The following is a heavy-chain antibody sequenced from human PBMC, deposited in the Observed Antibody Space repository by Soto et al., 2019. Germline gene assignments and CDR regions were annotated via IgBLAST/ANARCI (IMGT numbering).Heavy chain of an antibody. J-gene: IGHJ5*02. CDR1: GGSISSGGYY. Sequence: QVQLQELGPGLVKPSQTLSLTCTVSGGSISSGGYYWSWIRQHPVKGLEWIGYIYYSGSTYYNPSLKSRVTISVDTSKNQFSLKLSSVTAADTAVYYCARDLKTPKNNWFDPWGQGTLVTVSS. D-gene: IGHD2-15*01. CDR3: ARDLKTPKNNWFDP. V-gene: IGHV4-31*03. CDR2: IYYSGST.